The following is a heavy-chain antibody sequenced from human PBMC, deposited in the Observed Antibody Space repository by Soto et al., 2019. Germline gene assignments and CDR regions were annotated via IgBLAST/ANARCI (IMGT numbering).Heavy chain of an antibody. CDR1: GYTFTNYY. D-gene: IGHD3-16*01. Sequence: VQLEQSGAEVKGPGASVKVSCKASGYTFTNYYMHXVRQAPGQGLEWMGWMNPRSGGTKYAQAFQDRVTMTRDASISTAYMEVTSLRHGDTAVYFCXRXXXXTSYPLDLWGPGTLVTVSS. CDR2: MNPRSGGT. CDR3: XRXXXXTSYPLDL. V-gene: IGHV1-2*02. J-gene: IGHJ5*02.